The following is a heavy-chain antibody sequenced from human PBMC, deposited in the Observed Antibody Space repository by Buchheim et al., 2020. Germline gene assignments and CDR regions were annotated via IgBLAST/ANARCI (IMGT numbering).Heavy chain of an antibody. V-gene: IGHV4-4*02. CDR2: IYHTGDT. CDR3: GDPPAAA. CDR1: GDSISSSRW. J-gene: IGHJ4*02. Sequence: VQLQESGPRLVKPSGTLSLTCAVSGDSISSSRWWTWVRQPPGKGLEWIGEIYHTGDTNYNASLGGRVTISLDKSRNQFSPGLTSVTDTDTAVYYCGDPPAAAWGQGTL. D-gene: IGHD2-15*01.